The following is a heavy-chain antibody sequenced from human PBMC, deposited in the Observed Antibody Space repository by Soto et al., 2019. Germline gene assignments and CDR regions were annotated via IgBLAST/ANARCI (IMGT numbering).Heavy chain of an antibody. J-gene: IGHJ4*02. CDR3: TIGCRPTGGCFDY. CDR1: GFTFSGSA. CDR2: IRSKANSYAT. D-gene: IGHD3-10*01. Sequence: EVQLVESGGGLVQPGGSLKLSCAASGFTFSGSAMHWVRQASGKGLEWVVRIRSKANSYATAYAASVKGRFTISRDDSKNTAYLQMNSLKTEDTAVYYCTIGCRPTGGCFDYWGQGTLVTVSS. V-gene: IGHV3-73*01.